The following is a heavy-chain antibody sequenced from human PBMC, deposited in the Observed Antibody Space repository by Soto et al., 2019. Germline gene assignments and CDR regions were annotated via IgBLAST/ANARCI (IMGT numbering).Heavy chain of an antibody. CDR1: GGTFSSYA. J-gene: IGHJ5*02. D-gene: IGHD1-1*01. Sequence: SVKVSCKASGGTFSSYAISWVRQAPGHGLEWMGGIIPIFGTANYAQKFQGRVTITTDKSMSTAYMELSSLRYEATAVYSCARDTTLRWFDPWGQGTLVTVSP. CDR2: IIPIFGTA. V-gene: IGHV1-69*05. CDR3: ARDTTLRWFDP.